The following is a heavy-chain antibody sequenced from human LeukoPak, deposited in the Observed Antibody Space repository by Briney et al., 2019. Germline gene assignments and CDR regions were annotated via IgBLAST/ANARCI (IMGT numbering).Heavy chain of an antibody. J-gene: IGHJ4*02. CDR1: GGSISSGGYS. CDR2: IYYSGST. V-gene: IGHV4-31*03. D-gene: IGHD2-2*01. Sequence: PSETLSLTCTVSGGSISSGGYSWSWIRQHPGKGLEWIGYIYYSGSTYYNPSLKSRITISVDTSKNQFSLKLSSVTAADTAVYYCARDGCSSTSCYPGVGFFDYWGQGTLVTVSS. CDR3: ARDGCSSTSCYPGVGFFDY.